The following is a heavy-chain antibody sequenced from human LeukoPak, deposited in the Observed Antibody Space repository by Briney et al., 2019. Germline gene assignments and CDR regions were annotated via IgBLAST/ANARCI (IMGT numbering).Heavy chain of an antibody. Sequence: ASMKVSCKASGYTFTGYYMHWVRQATGQGLEWMGWMNPNSANTGYAQKFQGRVTMTRNTSISTAYMELSSLRSEDTAVYYCARINYYRSGSYYVDNWGQGTLVTVSS. D-gene: IGHD3-10*01. CDR1: GYTFTGYY. CDR2: MNPNSANT. V-gene: IGHV1-8*02. CDR3: ARINYYRSGSYYVDN. J-gene: IGHJ4*02.